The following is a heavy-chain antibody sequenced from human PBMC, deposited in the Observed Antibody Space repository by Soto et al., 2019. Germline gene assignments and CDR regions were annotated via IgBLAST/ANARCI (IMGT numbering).Heavy chain of an antibody. CDR2: INAANGDT. CDR1: GYTFTSYG. V-gene: IGHV1-3*01. D-gene: IGHD6-13*01. Sequence: GSVKVSCKASGYTFTSYGIHWARQAPGQRLEWMGWINAANGDTKYSPKFQGRVTITRDTSASTAYMELSSLRSEDTAVYYCVRRHVSATGIDWFDPWGQGTLVTVSS. CDR3: VRRHVSATGIDWFDP. J-gene: IGHJ5*02.